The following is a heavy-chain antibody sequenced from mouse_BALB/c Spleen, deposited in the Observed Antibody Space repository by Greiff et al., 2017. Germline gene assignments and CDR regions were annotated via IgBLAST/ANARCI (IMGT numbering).Heavy chain of an antibody. Sequence: VKLMESGPGLVAPSQSLSITCTVSGFSLTSYGVHWVRQPPGKGLEWLGVIWAGGSTNYNSALMSRLSISKDNSKSQVFLKMNRLQTDDTAMYYCARGEGYYFDYWGQGTTLTVSS. V-gene: IGHV2-9*02. CDR3: ARGEGYYFDY. CDR1: GFSLTSYG. J-gene: IGHJ2*01. CDR2: IWAGGST.